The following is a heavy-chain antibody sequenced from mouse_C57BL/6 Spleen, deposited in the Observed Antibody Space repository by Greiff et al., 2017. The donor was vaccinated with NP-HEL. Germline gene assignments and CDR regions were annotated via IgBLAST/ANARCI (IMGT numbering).Heavy chain of an antibody. CDR3: ARGPLYWYFDV. CDR1: GYAFSSSW. V-gene: IGHV1-82*01. Sequence: VKLMESGPELVKPGASVKISCKASGYAFSSSWMNWVKQRPGKGLEWIGRIYPGDGDTNYNGKFKGKATLTADKSSSTAYMQLSSLTSEDSAVYFCARGPLYWYFDVWGTGTTVTVSS. CDR2: IYPGDGDT. J-gene: IGHJ1*03.